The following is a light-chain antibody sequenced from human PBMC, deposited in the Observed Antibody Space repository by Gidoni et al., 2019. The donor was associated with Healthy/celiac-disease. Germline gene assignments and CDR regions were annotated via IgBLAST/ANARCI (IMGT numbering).Light chain of an antibody. Sequence: QPVLTLPPSVSGAPWPRVTISCTGSSSNIGAGYDVHSYQQHPGTAPKLLIYDNSNRPSWGPDRFSGSKSSTSASLAITGLQAEDEDDYYCQSYDSSLSGYVFGTGTKVTVL. CDR1: SSNIGAGYD. CDR3: QSYDSSLSGYV. J-gene: IGLJ1*01. CDR2: DNS. V-gene: IGLV1-40*01.